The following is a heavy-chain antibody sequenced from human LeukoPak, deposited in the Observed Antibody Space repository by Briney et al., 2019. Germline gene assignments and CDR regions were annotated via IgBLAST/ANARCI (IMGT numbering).Heavy chain of an antibody. CDR1: GDSISSYY. J-gene: IGHJ4*02. CDR3: ARLGDSSGYYVDY. Sequence: SETLSLTCTVSGDSISSYYWSWVRQPPGKGLEWIGYISYSGSTNYNPSLKSRVTISIDTSKNQFSLKLSSVTAADTAVCYCARLGDSSGYYVDYWGQGTLVTVSS. V-gene: IGHV4-59*08. D-gene: IGHD3-22*01. CDR2: ISYSGST.